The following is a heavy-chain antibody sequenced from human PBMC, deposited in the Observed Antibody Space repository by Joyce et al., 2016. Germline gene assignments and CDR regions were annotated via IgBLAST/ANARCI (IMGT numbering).Heavy chain of an antibody. CDR2: ILFDGSDE. D-gene: IGHD2-15*01. CDR1: GFTFSNFG. CDR3: AKDLGYCNGGTCYPDY. J-gene: IGHJ4*02. V-gene: IGHV3-30*18. Sequence: QVQLVESGGGVVQPGRSLRLSCAASGFTFSNFGFHWVRKAPVGAVEWVGSILFDGSDEYYADSLKGRFTISRDNSNNTLFLQMSGLRPEDTAVYYCAKDLGYCNGGTCYPDYWGQGTLVTVSS.